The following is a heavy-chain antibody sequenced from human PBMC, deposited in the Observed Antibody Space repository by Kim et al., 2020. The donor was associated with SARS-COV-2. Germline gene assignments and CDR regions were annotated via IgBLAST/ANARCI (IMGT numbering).Heavy chain of an antibody. CDR1: GFTFSDYY. V-gene: IGHV3-11*01. CDR2: ISSSGSTI. CDR3: ATSPVQLERPYYFDY. D-gene: IGHD1-1*01. J-gene: IGHJ4*02. Sequence: GGSLRLSCAASGFTFSDYYMSWIRQAPGKGLEWVSYISSSGSTIYYADSVKGRFTISRDNAKNSLYLQMNSLRAEDTAVYYCATSPVQLERPYYFDYWGQGTLVTVSS.